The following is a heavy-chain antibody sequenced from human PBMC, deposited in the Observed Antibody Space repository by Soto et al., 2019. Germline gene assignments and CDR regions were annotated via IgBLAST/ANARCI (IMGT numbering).Heavy chain of an antibody. Sequence: GASVKVSCKASGYTFTSYYMHWVRQAPGQGLERMGIINPSGGSTSYAQKFQGRVTMTRDTSTSTVYMELSSLRSEDTAVYYCARDEGAVSAYYYYYYGMDVWGQGTTVTVSS. CDR1: GYTFTSYY. CDR3: ARDEGAVSAYYYYYYGMDV. D-gene: IGHD3-16*01. V-gene: IGHV1-46*01. CDR2: INPSGGST. J-gene: IGHJ6*02.